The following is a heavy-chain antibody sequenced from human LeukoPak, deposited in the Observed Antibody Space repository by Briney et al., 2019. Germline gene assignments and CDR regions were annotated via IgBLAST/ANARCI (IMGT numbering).Heavy chain of an antibody. Sequence: ASVKVSCKVSGHTLTELSMHWVRQAPGKGLEWMGGFDPEDGETIYAQKFQGRVTMTEDTSTDTAYMELSSLRSEDTAVYYCATRPLAAAGTSYYYYGMDVWGQGTTVTVSS. CDR3: ATRPLAAAGTSYYYYGMDV. J-gene: IGHJ6*02. D-gene: IGHD6-13*01. CDR2: FDPEDGET. CDR1: GHTLTELS. V-gene: IGHV1-24*01.